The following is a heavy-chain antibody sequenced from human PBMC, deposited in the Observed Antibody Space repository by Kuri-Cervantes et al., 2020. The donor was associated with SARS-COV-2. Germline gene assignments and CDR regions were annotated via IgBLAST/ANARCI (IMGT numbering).Heavy chain of an antibody. J-gene: IGHJ6*03. D-gene: IGHD3-9*01. CDR1: GYTFTSYG. CDR3: ARGQNYDILTGYYNVRDYYYMDV. V-gene: IGHV1-8*02. CDR2: INPNSGNT. Sequence: ASVKVSCKASGYTFTSYGISWVRQATGQGLEWMGWINPNSGNTGYAQKFQGRVTMTRNTSISTAYMELSSLRSEDTAVYYCARGQNYDILTGYYNVRDYYYMDVWGKGTTVTVSS.